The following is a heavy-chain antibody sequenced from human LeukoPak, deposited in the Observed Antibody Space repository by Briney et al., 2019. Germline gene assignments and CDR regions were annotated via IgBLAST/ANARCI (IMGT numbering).Heavy chain of an antibody. CDR2: ISAYNGNT. Sequence: GASVKVSCKASGYTFTNYYIHWVRQAPGQGLEWMGWISAYNGNTNYAQKLQGRVTMTTDTSTSTAYMELRSLRSDDTAVYYCARDEMPSAGFGYYYWGQGTLVTVSS. V-gene: IGHV1-18*04. D-gene: IGHD3-22*01. J-gene: IGHJ4*02. CDR3: ARDEMPSAGFGYYY. CDR1: GYTFTNYY.